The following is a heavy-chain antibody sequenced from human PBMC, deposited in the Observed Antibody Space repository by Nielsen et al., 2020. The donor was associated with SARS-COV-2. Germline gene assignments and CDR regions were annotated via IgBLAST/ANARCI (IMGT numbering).Heavy chain of an antibody. J-gene: IGHJ5*02. CDR2: IIPIFGTA. D-gene: IGHD3-16*01. CDR3: ARGGLRLGEPHASNWFDP. V-gene: IGHV1-69*01. Sequence: WVRQAPGQGLEWMGGIIPIFGTANYAQKFQGRVTITADESTSTAYMELSSLRSEDTAVYYCARGGLRLGEPHASNWFDPWGQETLVTVSS.